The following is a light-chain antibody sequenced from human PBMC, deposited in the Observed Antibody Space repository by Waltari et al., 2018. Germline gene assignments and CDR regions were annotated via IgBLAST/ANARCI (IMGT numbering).Light chain of an antibody. CDR1: QSVSSN. CDR3: QQYNNWPPWT. CDR2: GAS. V-gene: IGKV3-15*01. Sequence: EVVMTQSPATLSVSPGERATLSCRASQSVSSNLAWYQHKPGQAPRLLIYGASTRATGIPARFSGSGSGTEFTLTISSLQSEDFAAYYCQQYNNWPPWTCGPGTTVEIK. J-gene: IGKJ1*01.